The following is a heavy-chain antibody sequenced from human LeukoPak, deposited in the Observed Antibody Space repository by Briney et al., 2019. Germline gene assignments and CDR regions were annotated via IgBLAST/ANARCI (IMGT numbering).Heavy chain of an antibody. J-gene: IGHJ3*02. CDR1: GGSISSSNYY. Sequence: LSLTCTVSGGSISSSNYYWSWIRQPAGKGLEWVSSISSSSSYIYYADSVKGRFTISRDNAKNSLYLQMNSLRAEDTAVYYCARDFRGHLRYFDWLPDAFDIWGQGTMVTVSS. CDR2: ISSSSSYI. V-gene: IGHV3-11*06. D-gene: IGHD3-9*01. CDR3: ARDFRGHLRYFDWLPDAFDI.